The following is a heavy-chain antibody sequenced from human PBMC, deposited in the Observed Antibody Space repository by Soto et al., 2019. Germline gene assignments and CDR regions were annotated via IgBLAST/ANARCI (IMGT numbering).Heavy chain of an antibody. V-gene: IGHV4-61*01. Sequence: PSETLSLTCTVSGGSVSSGSYYWSWIRQPPGKGLEWIGYIYYSGSTNYNPSLKSRVTISVDTTKNQLSLRVTSVTAAVTAFYYCGRRIGATKTFDYWGQGTLVTVFS. J-gene: IGHJ4*02. CDR2: IYYSGST. CDR3: GRRIGATKTFDY. CDR1: GGSVSSGSYY. D-gene: IGHD5-12*01.